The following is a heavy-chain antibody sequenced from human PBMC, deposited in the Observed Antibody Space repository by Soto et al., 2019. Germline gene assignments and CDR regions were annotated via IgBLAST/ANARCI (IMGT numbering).Heavy chain of an antibody. D-gene: IGHD3-22*01. Sequence: SVKVSCKASGGTFSSYASSWVRQAPGQGLEWMGGIIPIFGTANYAQKFQGRVTITADESTSTAYMELSSLRSEDTAVYYCAAGYYYDSSGYYFWFDPWGQGTLVTVSS. CDR2: IIPIFGTA. J-gene: IGHJ5*02. V-gene: IGHV1-69*13. CDR3: AAGYYYDSSGYYFWFDP. CDR1: GGTFSSYA.